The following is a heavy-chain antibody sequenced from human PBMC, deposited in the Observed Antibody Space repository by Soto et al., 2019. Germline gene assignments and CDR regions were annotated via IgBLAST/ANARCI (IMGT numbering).Heavy chain of an antibody. Sequence: SGPTLMNPTQTLTLTCTFSGFSISTSGMCVSWIRQPPGKALEWLALIDWDDDKYYSTSLKTRLTISKDTSKNQVVLTMTNMDPVDTATYYCARLRTLGGTFVDSAFDIWGQGTMVTGSS. J-gene: IGHJ3*02. D-gene: IGHD3-22*01. CDR2: IDWDDDK. CDR3: ARLRTLGGTFVDSAFDI. V-gene: IGHV2-70*01. CDR1: GFSISTSGMC.